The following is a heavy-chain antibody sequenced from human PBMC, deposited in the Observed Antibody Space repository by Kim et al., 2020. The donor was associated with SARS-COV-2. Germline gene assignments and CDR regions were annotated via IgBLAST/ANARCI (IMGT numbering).Heavy chain of an antibody. D-gene: IGHD2-15*01. CDR2: XXXNSGNT. CDR3: ARGXVVVAATGEGFDP. CDR1: GYTFTSYD. V-gene: IGHV1-8*01. Sequence: ASVKVSCKASGYTFTSYDINWVRQATGQGLEXXGWXXXNSGNTGYAQKFQGRVTMTXNTSXSTAYXELSSLRSEDTAVYYCARGXVVVAATGEGFDPWGQXTLVXVSS. J-gene: IGHJ5*02.